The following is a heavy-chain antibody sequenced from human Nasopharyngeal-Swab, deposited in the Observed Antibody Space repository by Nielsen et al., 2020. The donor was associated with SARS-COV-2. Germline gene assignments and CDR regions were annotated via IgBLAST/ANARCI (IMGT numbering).Heavy chain of an antibody. Sequence: GESLKISCAASGFSFSKAWMSWVRQAPGKGPEWVGRIKSATDGGTTDYAAPVKARFTISRDDSQSTLYLQINSLKTEDTAVYYCATDKGVCSGASCYFYYGMAVWGQGTTVTVSS. CDR1: GFSFSKAW. D-gene: IGHD2-15*01. CDR3: ATDKGVCSGASCYFYYGMAV. J-gene: IGHJ6*02. CDR2: IKSATDGGTT. V-gene: IGHV3-15*01.